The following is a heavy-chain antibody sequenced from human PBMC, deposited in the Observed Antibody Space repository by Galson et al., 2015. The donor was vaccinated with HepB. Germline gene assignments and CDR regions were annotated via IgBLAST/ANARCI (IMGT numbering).Heavy chain of an antibody. Sequence: SVKVSCKASGYTFTSYAMHWVRQAPGQRLEWMGWINAGNGNTKYSQKFQGRVTITRDTSASTAYMELSSLRSEDTAVYYCARGIVVVTAILGAFDIWGQGTMVTVSS. CDR3: ARGIVVVTAILGAFDI. J-gene: IGHJ3*02. CDR1: GYTFTSYA. V-gene: IGHV1-3*01. D-gene: IGHD2-21*02. CDR2: INAGNGNT.